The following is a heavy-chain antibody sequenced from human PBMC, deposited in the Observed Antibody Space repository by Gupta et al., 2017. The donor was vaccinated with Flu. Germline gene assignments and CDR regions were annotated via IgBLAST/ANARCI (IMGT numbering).Heavy chain of an antibody. V-gene: IGHV3-23*01. CDR3: ATASEWLFFVDFDY. CDR2: ISSSGGTT. J-gene: IGHJ4*02. Sequence: LEWVSGISSSGGTTYYSDSVKGPFTLSRHTSKHTVYLHMDSLRAEDTATYYCATASEWLFFVDFDYWGPGTLVTVSS. D-gene: IGHD3-3*01.